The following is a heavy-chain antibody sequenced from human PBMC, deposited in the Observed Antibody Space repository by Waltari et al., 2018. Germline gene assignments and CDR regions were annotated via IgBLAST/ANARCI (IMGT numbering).Heavy chain of an antibody. Sequence: EVQLVESGGGLVQPGRSLRLSCTASGFTFGDYAMSWFRQAPGTGLEWVGFIRSKAYGGTTEYAASVKGRFTISRDDSKSIAYLQMNSLKTEDTAVYYCTSNDFWSGYYTNWFDPWGQGTLVTVSS. V-gene: IGHV3-49*03. CDR2: IRSKAYGGTT. D-gene: IGHD3-3*01. J-gene: IGHJ5*02. CDR3: TSNDFWSGYYTNWFDP. CDR1: GFTFGDYA.